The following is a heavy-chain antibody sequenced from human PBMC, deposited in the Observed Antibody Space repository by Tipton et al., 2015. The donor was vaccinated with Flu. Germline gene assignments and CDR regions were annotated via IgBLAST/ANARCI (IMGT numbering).Heavy chain of an antibody. J-gene: IGHJ4*02. Sequence: TLSLTCAVSGDSISSDFYWGWIRQFPGKGLEWIGSVSRTGSTIYNPSLQSRVTISIDTSKDQFSLKLSSVTAADTAVYYCARQTTRDYYGSGSENCFDYWGQGTLVTVSS. D-gene: IGHD3-10*01. CDR2: VSRTGST. V-gene: IGHV4-38-2*01. CDR3: ARQTTRDYYGSGSENCFDY. CDR1: GDSISSDFY.